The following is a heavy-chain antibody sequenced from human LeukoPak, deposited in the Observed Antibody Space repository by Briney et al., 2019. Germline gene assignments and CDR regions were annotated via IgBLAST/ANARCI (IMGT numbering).Heavy chain of an antibody. CDR1: GFTFRSYE. CDR3: ARKRELLFINDAFDI. J-gene: IGHJ3*02. V-gene: IGHV3-48*03. Sequence: PGGSLRLSCAASGFTFRSYEMNWVRQAPGKGLEWVSYISSSGSTIYYADSVKGRFTISRDNAKNSLYLQMNSLRAEDTAVYYCARKRELLFINDAFDIWGQGTMVTVSS. CDR2: ISSSGSTI. D-gene: IGHD3-10*01.